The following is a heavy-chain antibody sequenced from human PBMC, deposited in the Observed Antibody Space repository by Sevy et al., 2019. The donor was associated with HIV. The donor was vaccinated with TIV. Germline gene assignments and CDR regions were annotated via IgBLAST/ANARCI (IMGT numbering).Heavy chain of an antibody. Sequence: GGSLRLSCAASGFTFSSYAMHWVRQTPGKGLEWVAIISYDGSNKYHVDSVKGRFIISRDNSKNTLYLQMNSLRIDDTVIYYCATAPGAVIEAGTYYFDHWGQGTLVTVSS. CDR2: ISYDGSNK. V-gene: IGHV3-30*04. D-gene: IGHD6-13*01. CDR3: ATAPGAVIEAGTYYFDH. CDR1: GFTFSSYA. J-gene: IGHJ4*02.